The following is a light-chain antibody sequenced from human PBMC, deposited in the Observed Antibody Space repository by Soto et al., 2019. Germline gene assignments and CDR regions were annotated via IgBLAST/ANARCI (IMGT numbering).Light chain of an antibody. CDR2: EVS. Sequence: QSALTQPPSASGSPGQSVTISCTGTSRDVGVYNYVSWYQQLPGKAPKLIIYEVSKRPSGVPDRFSGSKSGNTASLTVSGLQAEDEADYYCSSYAGSNNFVFGGGTKLTVL. CDR1: SRDVGVYNY. CDR3: SSYAGSNNFV. V-gene: IGLV2-8*01. J-gene: IGLJ2*01.